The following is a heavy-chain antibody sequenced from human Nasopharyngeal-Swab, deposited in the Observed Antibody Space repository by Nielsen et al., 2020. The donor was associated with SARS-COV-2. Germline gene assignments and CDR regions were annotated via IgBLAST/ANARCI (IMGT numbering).Heavy chain of an antibody. CDR2: INHCGST. Sequence: WIRQPPGKGLEWIGEINHCGSTNNNPSLKSRVTISVDTSKNQFSLKLTSVPAADRAVYYCASVVRGVAARPLGFGYDYYYYMDVWGKGTTVTVSS. V-gene: IGHV4-34*01. J-gene: IGHJ6*03. D-gene: IGHD6-6*01. CDR3: ASVVRGVAARPLGFGYDYYYYMDV.